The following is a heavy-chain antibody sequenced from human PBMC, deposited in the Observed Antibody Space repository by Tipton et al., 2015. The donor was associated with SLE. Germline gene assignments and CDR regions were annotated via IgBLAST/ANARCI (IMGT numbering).Heavy chain of an antibody. D-gene: IGHD6-6*01. CDR1: GGSFSGYY. J-gene: IGHJ2*01. CDR2: INHSGST. V-gene: IGHV4-34*01. Sequence: TLSLTCAVYGGSFSGYYWSWIRQPPGKGLEWIGEINHSGSTNYNPSLKSRVTISVDTSKNQFSLKLSSVTAADTAVYYCARSYSSSWYWYFDLWGRGTLVTVSS. CDR3: ARSYSSSWYWYFDL.